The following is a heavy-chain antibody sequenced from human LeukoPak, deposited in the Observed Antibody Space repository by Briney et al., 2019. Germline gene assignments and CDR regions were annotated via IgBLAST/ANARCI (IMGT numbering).Heavy chain of an antibody. Sequence: GGSLRLSCAASGFTFSSYWMSWVRQAPGKGLEWVANIKQDGSEKYYVDSVKGRFTISRDNAKNSLYLQMNSLRAEDTAVYYCTGSVGYYDILTGYGSNWGQGTLDTVSS. CDR3: TGSVGYYDILTGYGSN. D-gene: IGHD3-9*01. CDR2: IKQDGSEK. J-gene: IGHJ4*02. V-gene: IGHV3-7*04. CDR1: GFTFSSYW.